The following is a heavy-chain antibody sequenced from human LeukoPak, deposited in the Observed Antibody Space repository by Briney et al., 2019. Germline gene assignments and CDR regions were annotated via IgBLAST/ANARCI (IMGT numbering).Heavy chain of an antibody. Sequence: RGSLRLSCGASGFTFSSYAMSWVRQAPGKGLEWVSVISGSGDSTYYADSVEGRCTSSRDNSKDALYLQMNSLRAEDTAVYYCARVGYSGYDYDYWGQGTLVTVSS. J-gene: IGHJ4*02. CDR2: ISGSGDST. CDR1: GFTFSSYA. V-gene: IGHV3-23*01. CDR3: ARVGYSGYDYDY. D-gene: IGHD5-12*01.